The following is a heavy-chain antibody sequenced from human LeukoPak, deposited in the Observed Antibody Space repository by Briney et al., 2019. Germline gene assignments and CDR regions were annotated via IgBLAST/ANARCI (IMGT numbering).Heavy chain of an antibody. Sequence: PSETLSLTCTVSGGSISSGGYYWSWIRQHPGKGLEWIGYIYYSGSTYYNPSLKSRVTISVDTSKNQFSLKLSSVTAADTAVYFWAREQKGGLSGSLGGLFASYYTYYYMDVWGRGTTVTVSS. CDR2: IYYSGST. CDR1: GGSISSGGYY. J-gene: IGHJ6*03. D-gene: IGHD3-16*01. CDR3: AREQKGGLSGSLGGLFASYYTYYYMDV. V-gene: IGHV4-31*03.